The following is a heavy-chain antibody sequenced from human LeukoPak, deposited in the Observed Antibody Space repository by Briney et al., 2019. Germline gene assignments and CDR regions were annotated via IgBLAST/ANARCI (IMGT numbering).Heavy chain of an antibody. V-gene: IGHV3-23*01. CDR3: AKEGTTVTTIDFGY. Sequence: GGSLRLSCAASGFTFSNYGMTWVRQAPGKGLEWVSTISVNVSSTYYAGSVKGRFTISRDSSKNTLFLQMNSLRAEDTAVYYCAKEGTTVTTIDFGYWGQGTPVTVSS. CDR1: GFTFSNYG. J-gene: IGHJ4*02. CDR2: ISVNVSST. D-gene: IGHD4-17*01.